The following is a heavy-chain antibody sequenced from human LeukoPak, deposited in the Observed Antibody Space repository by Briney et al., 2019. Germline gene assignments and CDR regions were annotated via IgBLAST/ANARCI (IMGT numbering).Heavy chain of an antibody. CDR1: GFTFSSYW. V-gene: IGHV3-74*01. CDR2: IKSDGSST. Sequence: GGSLRLSCAASGFTFSSYWMHWVRQAPGKGLVWVSRIKSDGSSTSYADSVKGRFTISRDNAKNSLYLQMNSLRAEDTAVYYCARDVGFASRDDYWGQGTLVTVSS. J-gene: IGHJ4*02. CDR3: ARDVGFASRDDY. D-gene: IGHD3-10*01.